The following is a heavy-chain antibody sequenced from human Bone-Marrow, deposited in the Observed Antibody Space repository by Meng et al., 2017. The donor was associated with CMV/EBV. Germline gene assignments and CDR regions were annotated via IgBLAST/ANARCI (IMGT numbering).Heavy chain of an antibody. V-gene: IGHV1-2*02. J-gene: IGHJ5*02. D-gene: IGHD3-10*01. Sequence: ASVKVSCKASGYTFTDYYIHWVRQAPGQGLEWMGWINPNSGGTNYAQKFQGRVTMTRDTSISTAYMELSRLRSDDTAVYYCAREGIEDGFGEEMGFDPWGQGTLVTVSS. CDR3: AREGIEDGFGEEMGFDP. CDR1: GYTFTDYY. CDR2: INPNSGGT.